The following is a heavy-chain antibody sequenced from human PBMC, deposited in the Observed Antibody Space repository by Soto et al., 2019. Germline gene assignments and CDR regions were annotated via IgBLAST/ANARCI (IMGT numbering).Heavy chain of an antibody. D-gene: IGHD3-22*01. J-gene: IGHJ6*02. V-gene: IGHV3-7*05. CDR2: IKQDGSEK. CDR3: ARDLSYYDTAPPRMDV. Sequence: GGSLRLSCAASGFTFSSYWMSWVRQAPGKGLEWVANIKQDGSEKYYVDSVKGRFTISRDNAKNSLYLQMNSLRAEDTAVYYCARDLSYYDTAPPRMDVWGQGTTVTVSS. CDR1: GFTFSSYW.